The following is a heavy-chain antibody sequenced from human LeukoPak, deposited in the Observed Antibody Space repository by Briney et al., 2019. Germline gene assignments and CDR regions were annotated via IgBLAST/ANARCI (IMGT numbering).Heavy chain of an antibody. CDR3: AREGATIHAGLHY. CDR2: INSDGSST. V-gene: IGHV3-74*01. D-gene: IGHD1-26*01. Sequence: GGSLRLSCAASGFTFSSYWMHWVRQAPGKGLVWVSRINSDGSSTSYADSVKGRFTISRDNAKNTLYLQMNSLRSEDTAVYYCAREGATIHAGLHYWGQGTLVTVSS. J-gene: IGHJ4*02. CDR1: GFTFSSYW.